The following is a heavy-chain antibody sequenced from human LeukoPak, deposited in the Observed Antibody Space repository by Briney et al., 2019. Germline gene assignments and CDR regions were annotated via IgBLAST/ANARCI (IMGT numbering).Heavy chain of an antibody. J-gene: IGHJ4*02. CDR2: INPSSDAT. CDR3: ARGYRKTRFDY. Sequence: VASVKVSCKASGYTSTTYDLHWVRQAPGQGVEWIGVINPSSDATTYAENFQGRVTMTSDTSTSTVYMELSSLRSEDTAVYYCARGYRKTRFDYWGPGTLVTVSS. CDR1: GYTSTTYD. D-gene: IGHD2-2*02. V-gene: IGHV1-46*01.